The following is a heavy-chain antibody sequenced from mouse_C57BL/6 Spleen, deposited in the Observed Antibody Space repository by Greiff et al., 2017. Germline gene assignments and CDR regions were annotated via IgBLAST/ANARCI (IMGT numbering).Heavy chain of an antibody. Sequence: QVQLQQPGAELVKPGASVKLSCKASGYTFTSYWMQWVKQRPGQGLEWIGEIDPSDSYTNYNQKFKGKATLTVDTSSSTAYMQLSSLTSEDSAVYYCARRGADYSNYRTLYYAMDYWGQGTSVTVSS. CDR2: IDPSDSYT. V-gene: IGHV1-50*01. CDR1: GYTFTSYW. D-gene: IGHD2-5*01. CDR3: ARRGADYSNYRTLYYAMDY. J-gene: IGHJ4*01.